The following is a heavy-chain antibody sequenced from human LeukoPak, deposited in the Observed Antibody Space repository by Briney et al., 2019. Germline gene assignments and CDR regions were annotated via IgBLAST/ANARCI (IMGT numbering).Heavy chain of an antibody. V-gene: IGHV4-61*02. CDR2: IYKSGST. Sequence: SETLSLTCTVSGGSISSGTYYWSWVRQPAGKGLEWIGRIYKSGSTNYNPSLKGRVTISVDTSKNQFSLKLSSVTAADTAVYYCARGTDSSSWYYYYYGMDVWGQGTTVTVSS. D-gene: IGHD6-13*01. J-gene: IGHJ6*02. CDR3: ARGTDSSSWYYYYYGMDV. CDR1: GGSISSGTYY.